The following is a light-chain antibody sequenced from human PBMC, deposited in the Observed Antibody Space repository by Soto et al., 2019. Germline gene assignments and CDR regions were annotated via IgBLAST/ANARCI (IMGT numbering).Light chain of an antibody. CDR3: CSYVSSSVV. J-gene: IGLJ2*01. CDR2: EGT. CDR1: SNDVGGYNF. Sequence: QSVLTQPRSVSGSPGQSVTISCTGTSNDVGGYNFVSWYQQLPGKAPKLMIYEGTKRPSGVSNRFSGSKSGNTASLTISGLQAEDEADYYCCSYVSSSVVFGGGTKLTVL. V-gene: IGLV2-23*01.